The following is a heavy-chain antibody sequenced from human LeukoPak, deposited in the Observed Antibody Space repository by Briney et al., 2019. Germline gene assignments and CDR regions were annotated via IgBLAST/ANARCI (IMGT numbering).Heavy chain of an antibody. V-gene: IGHV1-2*02. Sequence: ASVKVSCKASGYTFTGYYMHWVRQAPGQGLERMGWINPNSGGTNYAQKFQGRVTMTRDTSISTAYMELSRLRSDDTAVYYCARDGLIEIRNAVDIWGQGTMVTVSS. D-gene: IGHD5-24*01. CDR1: GYTFTGYY. CDR2: INPNSGGT. CDR3: ARDGLIEIRNAVDI. J-gene: IGHJ3*02.